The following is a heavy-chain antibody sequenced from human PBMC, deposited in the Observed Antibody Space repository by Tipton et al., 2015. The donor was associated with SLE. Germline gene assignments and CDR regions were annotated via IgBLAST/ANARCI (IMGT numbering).Heavy chain of an antibody. CDR1: GFTFSSYW. J-gene: IGHJ3*01. CDR3: AGEIVGAIP. Sequence: SLRLSCAASGFTFSSYWMSWVRQAPGKGLEWVANIKQDGSEKYYVDSVKGRFTISRDNSKNTLYLQMNSLRSEDTAVYYCAGEIVGAIPWGQGTMVTVSS. V-gene: IGHV3-7*03. D-gene: IGHD1-26*01. CDR2: IKQDGSEK.